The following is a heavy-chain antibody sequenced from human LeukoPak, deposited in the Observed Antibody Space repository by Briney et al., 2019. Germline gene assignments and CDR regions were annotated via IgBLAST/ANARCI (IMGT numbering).Heavy chain of an antibody. D-gene: IGHD3-10*01. CDR3: ARFFNPITMVRETNVNRFDP. J-gene: IGHJ5*02. V-gene: IGHV4-39*07. Sequence: SETLSLTCTVSGGSISSSRYYWGWIRQPPGKGLEWIGNIYYSGSTYYNPSLKSRVTTSVDTSKNQFSLKLSSVTAADTAVYYCARFFNPITMVRETNVNRFDPWGQGTLVTVSS. CDR2: IYYSGST. CDR1: GGSISSSRYY.